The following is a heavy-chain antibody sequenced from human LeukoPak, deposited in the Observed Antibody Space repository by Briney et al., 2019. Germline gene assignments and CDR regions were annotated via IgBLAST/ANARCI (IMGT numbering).Heavy chain of an antibody. D-gene: IGHD1-26*01. CDR2: ISGSGGST. CDR3: AKERPWELDY. V-gene: IGHV3-23*01. J-gene: IGHJ4*02. Sequence: GGSLRLSCAISGFTLSSYAMSWVRQAPGKGLEWVSGISGSGGSTYYADSVKGRFTIYRDNSKNTLYLQMNSLRAEDTAVYYCAKERPWELDYWGQGTLVTVSS. CDR1: GFTLSSYA.